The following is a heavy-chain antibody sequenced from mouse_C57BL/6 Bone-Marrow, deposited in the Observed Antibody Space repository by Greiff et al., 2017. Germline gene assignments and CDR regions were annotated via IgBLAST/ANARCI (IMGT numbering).Heavy chain of an antibody. D-gene: IGHD2-4*01. J-gene: IGHJ3*01. CDR2: ISSGGSYT. CDR3: ARQGDYDGWFAY. V-gene: IGHV5-6*01. Sequence: EVKLVESVGDLVKPGGSLKLSCAASGFTFSSYGMSWVRQTPDKRLEWVATISSGGSYTYYPDSVKGRFTISRDNAKNTLYLQMSSLKSEDTAMYYCARQGDYDGWFAYWGQGTLVTVSA. CDR1: GFTFSSYG.